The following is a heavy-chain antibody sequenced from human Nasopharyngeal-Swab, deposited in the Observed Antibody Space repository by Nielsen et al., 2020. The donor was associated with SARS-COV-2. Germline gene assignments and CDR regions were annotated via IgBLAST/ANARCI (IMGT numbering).Heavy chain of an antibody. CDR2: INHSGSP. J-gene: IGHJ6*03. Sequence: SETLSLTCAVYGGSFSGYYWSWIRQPPGKGLEWIGEINHSGSPNYNPSLKSRVTISVDTSKNQFSLKLSSVTAADTAVYYCARERLAVTTFPDYYNYYYMDVWGKWTTVTVSS. CDR1: GGSFSGYY. V-gene: IGHV4-34*01. CDR3: ARERLAVTTFPDYYNYYYMDV. D-gene: IGHD4-17*01.